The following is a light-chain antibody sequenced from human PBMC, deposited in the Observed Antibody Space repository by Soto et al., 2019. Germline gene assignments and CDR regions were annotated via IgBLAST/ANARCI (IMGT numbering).Light chain of an antibody. CDR3: QQYNSYPS. V-gene: IGKV1-5*01. J-gene: IGKJ1*01. Sequence: DIPMTQSPSTLSASVGDRVTFTCRASQSISYWLAWYQQKPGKAPKLLIYDASSLESGVPSRFSGSGSGTEFTLTISSLQPDDFATYYCQQYNSYPSFGQGTKVEIK. CDR2: DAS. CDR1: QSISYW.